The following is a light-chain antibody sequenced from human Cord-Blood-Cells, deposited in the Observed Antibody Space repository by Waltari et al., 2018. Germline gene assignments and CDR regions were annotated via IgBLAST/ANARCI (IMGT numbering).Light chain of an antibody. CDR3: CSYAGSSTWV. Sequence: QSALPQPASASGSPGQSITISCTGTSSDVGSSNLVSWYQQHPGKAPKLMIYEGSKRPSGVSNRFSGSKSGNTASLTISGLQAEDEADYYCCSYAGSSTWVFGGGTKLTVL. J-gene: IGLJ3*02. CDR1: SSDVGSSNL. V-gene: IGLV2-23*01. CDR2: EGS.